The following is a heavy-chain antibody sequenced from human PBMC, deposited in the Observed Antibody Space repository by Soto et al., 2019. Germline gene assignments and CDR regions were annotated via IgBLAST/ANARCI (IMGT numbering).Heavy chain of an antibody. CDR1: GFTFSNAW. CDR2: IKSKTDGGTT. Sequence: LRLSCAASGFTFSNAWMSWVRQAPGKGLEWVGRIKSKTDGGTTDYAAPVKGRFTISRDDSKNTLYLQMNSLKTEDTAVYYCTTAISRPKYFQHWGQGTLVTVSS. V-gene: IGHV3-15*01. J-gene: IGHJ1*01. CDR3: TTAISRPKYFQH. D-gene: IGHD3-3*02.